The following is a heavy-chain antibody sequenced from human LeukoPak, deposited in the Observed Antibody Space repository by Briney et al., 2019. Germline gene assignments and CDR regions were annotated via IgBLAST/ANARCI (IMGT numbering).Heavy chain of an antibody. CDR2: IRYDGNEK. V-gene: IGHV3-7*01. CDR3: VRGSPVWAN. CDR1: GFTFSNHL. D-gene: IGHD1-26*01. J-gene: IGHJ4*02. Sequence: PGGSLRLSCGASGFTFSNHLMSWVRQTPRKGLEWVANIRYDGNEKLFVDSVKGRFTISRDNARNSLYLQMDSLRVEDTAFYYCVRGSPVWANWGQGTLVTVSS.